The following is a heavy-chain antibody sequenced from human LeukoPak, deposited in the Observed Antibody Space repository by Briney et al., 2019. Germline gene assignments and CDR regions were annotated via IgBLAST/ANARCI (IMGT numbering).Heavy chain of an antibody. CDR3: ARDFSYYGMDV. Sequence: ASVKVSCKASGYTFTSYAMHWVRQAPGQRPEWMGWINAGNGNTKYSQKFQGRVTITRVTSASTAYMELSSLRSEDTAVYYCARDFSYYGMDVWGQGTTVTVSS. J-gene: IGHJ6*02. CDR2: INAGNGNT. V-gene: IGHV1-3*01. D-gene: IGHD2/OR15-2a*01. CDR1: GYTFTSYA.